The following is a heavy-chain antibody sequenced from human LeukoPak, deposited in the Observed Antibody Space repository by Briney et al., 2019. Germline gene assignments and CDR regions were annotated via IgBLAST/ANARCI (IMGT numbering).Heavy chain of an antibody. J-gene: IGHJ4*02. Sequence: HXXRQAPGQGLEWMGIINPSGGSTSYAQKFQGRVTMTRDTSTSTVYMELSSLRSEDTAVYYCATQSYLGYYDSSGYSDYWGQGTLVTVSS. CDR3: ATQSYLGYYDSSGYSDY. V-gene: IGHV1-46*01. D-gene: IGHD3-22*01. CDR2: INPSGGST.